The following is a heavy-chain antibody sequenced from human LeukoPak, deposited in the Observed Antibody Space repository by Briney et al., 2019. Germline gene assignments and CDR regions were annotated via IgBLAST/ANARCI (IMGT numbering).Heavy chain of an antibody. CDR3: ARHYSYEFDY. V-gene: IGHV4-39*01. D-gene: IGHD2-21*01. Sequence: SETLSLTCTVSGGSISRSTYYWGWIRQPPGKGLEWIGSIYYSGSINYNPSLKSRVTISLDTSKNQFSLKLSSVTAADTAVYYCARHYSYEFDYWGQGTLVTVSS. CDR1: GGSISRSTYY. J-gene: IGHJ4*02. CDR2: IYYSGSI.